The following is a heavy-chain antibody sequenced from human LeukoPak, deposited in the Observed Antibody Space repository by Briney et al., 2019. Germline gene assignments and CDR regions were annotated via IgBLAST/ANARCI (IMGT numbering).Heavy chain of an antibody. V-gene: IGHV1-18*01. CDR1: GYTFTSYG. D-gene: IGHD5-18*01. J-gene: IGHJ4*02. Sequence: ASVKVSCKASGYTFTSYGISWVRQAPGQGLEWMGWISAYNGNTNYAQKLQGKVTMTTDTSTSTAYMELSSLRSDDTAVYFCARARGYTYGEIFDSWGQGTLVTVSS. CDR3: ARARGYTYGEIFDS. CDR2: ISAYNGNT.